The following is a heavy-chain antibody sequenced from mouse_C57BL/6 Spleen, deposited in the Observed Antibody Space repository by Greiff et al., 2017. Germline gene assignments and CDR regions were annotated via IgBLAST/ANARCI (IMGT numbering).Heavy chain of an antibody. Sequence: QVQLQQPGAELVKPGASVKMSCKASGYTFTSYWITWVKQRPGQGLEWIGDIYPGSGSTNYNEKFKSKATLTVDTSSSTAYMQLSSLTSADSAVYYCARSWGDYDGEGAMDYWGQGTSVTVSS. CDR3: ARSWGDYDGEGAMDY. CDR2: IYPGSGST. D-gene: IGHD2-4*01. V-gene: IGHV1-55*01. J-gene: IGHJ4*01. CDR1: GYTFTSYW.